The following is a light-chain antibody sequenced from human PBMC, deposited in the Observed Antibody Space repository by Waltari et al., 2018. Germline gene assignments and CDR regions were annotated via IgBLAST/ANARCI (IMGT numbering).Light chain of an antibody. J-gene: IGLJ2*01. Sequence: QSALTQPASVSGSPGQSITLSCTGTSTDVGSYNLSSWYQPRPGKAPRLMIYEVNKRPSGVSNRFSGSKSGNTASLTISGLQAEDEADYYCCSYAGSPTFVIFGGGSKLTVL. CDR2: EVN. V-gene: IGLV2-23*02. CDR3: CSYAGSPTFVI. CDR1: STDVGSYNL.